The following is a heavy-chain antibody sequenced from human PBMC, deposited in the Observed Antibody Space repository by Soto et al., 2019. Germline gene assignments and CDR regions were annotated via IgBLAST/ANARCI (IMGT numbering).Heavy chain of an antibody. Sequence: QVQLQESGPGLVKPSETLSLTCTVSGGSISSYYWCWIRQPPGQGLEWIGVIFSSGSTSYIPSLQCRVTRSIATSDYRLFLKLKSVTAAVTALYYCARMIGDPVLILDSWVHGSLV. CDR1: GGSISSYY. V-gene: IGHV4-59*01. J-gene: IGHJ5*01. CDR2: IFSSGST. CDR3: ARMIGDPVLILDS. D-gene: IGHD3-10*02.